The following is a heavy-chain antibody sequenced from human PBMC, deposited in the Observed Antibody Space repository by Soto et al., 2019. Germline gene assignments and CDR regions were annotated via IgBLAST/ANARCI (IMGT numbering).Heavy chain of an antibody. CDR3: ATDPFGGGDSEWFDP. Sequence: EVQLVESGGGLVKPGGSLRLSCAASGFPFNEYAMNWVRQAPGKGLEWVSSISRSSRDIYYADSLKGRFTVSRNNAKNSLYLQMNSLRAEDTAMYYCATDPFGGGDSEWFDPWGQGTLVTVSS. CDR2: ISRSSRDI. CDR1: GFPFNEYA. V-gene: IGHV3-21*01. J-gene: IGHJ5*02. D-gene: IGHD2-21*02.